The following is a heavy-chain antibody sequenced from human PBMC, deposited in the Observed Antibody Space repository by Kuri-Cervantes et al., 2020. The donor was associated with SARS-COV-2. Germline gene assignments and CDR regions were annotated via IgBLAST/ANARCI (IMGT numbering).Heavy chain of an antibody. V-gene: IGHV5-51*01. CDR1: GYSFTNYW. CDR3: ARPSSGHSSSLDL. D-gene: IGHD6-13*01. J-gene: IGHJ5*02. CDR2: IYPGDSDT. Sequence: KVSCKASGYSFTNYWVGWVRQMPGKGLEWMGIIYPGDSDTRYSPSFEGQVTISADKSISTAYLQWNSLKASDTAVYYCARPSSGHSSSLDLWGQGTPVTVSS.